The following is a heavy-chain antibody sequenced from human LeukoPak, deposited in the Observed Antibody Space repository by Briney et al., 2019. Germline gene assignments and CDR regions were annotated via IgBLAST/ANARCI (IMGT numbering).Heavy chain of an antibody. CDR2: ISSSSSYI. CDR3: ARDRIDAFDI. V-gene: IGHV3-21*01. D-gene: IGHD2/OR15-2a*01. CDR1: GFTFTSYS. Sequence: PGGSLRLSCAASGFTFTSYSMNWVRRAPGKGLEWVSSISSSSSYIYYADSVKGRFTISRDNAKNSLYLQMNSLRAEDTAIYYCARDRIDAFDIWGQGTMVTVSS. J-gene: IGHJ3*02.